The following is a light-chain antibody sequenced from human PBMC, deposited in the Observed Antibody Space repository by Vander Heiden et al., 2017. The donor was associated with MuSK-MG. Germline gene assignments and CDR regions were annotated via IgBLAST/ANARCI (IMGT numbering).Light chain of an antibody. J-gene: IGLJ2*01. V-gene: IGLV2-8*01. Sequence: QSALTHPPSASGSPGQAVTISCTGTSSDVGGYNYVSCYQHHPGKVPKLIIYEVSKRPSGVPDRFSGSKSGNTASLTVSGLQAEDEADFYCSSYGGFNNYVVFGGGTKLTGL. CDR1: SSDVGGYNY. CDR3: SSYGGFNNYVV. CDR2: EVS.